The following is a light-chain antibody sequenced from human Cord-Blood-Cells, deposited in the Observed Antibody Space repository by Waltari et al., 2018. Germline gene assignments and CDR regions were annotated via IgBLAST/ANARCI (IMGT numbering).Light chain of an antibody. J-gene: IGLJ1*01. Sequence: QPVLTQPPSVSAAPGQKVTISCSGTSSNIGNNYVTWYQQLPGPAPNLLIDDNNKRPSGIPDRFSGSKSGTSATLGITGLQTGDEADYYCGTWDSSLSAYVFGTVTKVTVL. V-gene: IGLV1-51*01. CDR3: GTWDSSLSAYV. CDR1: SSNIGNNY. CDR2: DNN.